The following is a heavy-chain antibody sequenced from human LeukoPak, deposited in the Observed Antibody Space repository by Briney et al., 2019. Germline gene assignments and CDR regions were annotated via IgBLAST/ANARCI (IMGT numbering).Heavy chain of an antibody. D-gene: IGHD3-16*01. Sequence: GGSLRLSCAASGFTFSSYSMNWVRQAPGKGLEWVSYISSSSSTIYYADSVKGRFTISRGNAKNSLYLQMNSLRAEDTAVYYCARDGGAVRVFNIGGQGKMAPAPS. CDR3: ARDGGAVRVFNI. CDR2: ISSSSSTI. CDR1: GFTFSSYS. V-gene: IGHV3-48*04. J-gene: IGHJ3*02.